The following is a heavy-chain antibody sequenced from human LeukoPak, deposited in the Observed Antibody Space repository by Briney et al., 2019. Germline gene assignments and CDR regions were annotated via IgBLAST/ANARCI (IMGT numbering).Heavy chain of an antibody. J-gene: IGHJ3*02. CDR2: INPNSGGT. CDR1: GYTFTGYY. D-gene: IGHD1-26*01. CDR3: ARVFISGSYRDGFDI. V-gene: IGHV1-2*02. Sequence: ASVKVSCKASGYTFTGYYIHWVRQAPGQGLEWMGWINPNSGGTNYAQKFQGRVTMARDTSISTAYMELSRLGSDDTAVYYCARVFISGSYRDGFDIWGQGTMVTVSS.